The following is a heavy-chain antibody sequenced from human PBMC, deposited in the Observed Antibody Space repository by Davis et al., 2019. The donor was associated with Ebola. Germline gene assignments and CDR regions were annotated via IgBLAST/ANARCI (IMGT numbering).Heavy chain of an antibody. Sequence: ASVKVSCKVSGYTLTELSMHWVRQAPGQGLEWMGWISAYNGNTNYAQKLQGRVTMTTDTSTSTAYMELRSLRSDDTAVYYCARDYYDSSGPPGYWGQGTLVTVSS. CDR3: ARDYYDSSGPPGY. J-gene: IGHJ4*02. CDR1: GYTLTELS. D-gene: IGHD3-22*01. CDR2: ISAYNGNT. V-gene: IGHV1-18*01.